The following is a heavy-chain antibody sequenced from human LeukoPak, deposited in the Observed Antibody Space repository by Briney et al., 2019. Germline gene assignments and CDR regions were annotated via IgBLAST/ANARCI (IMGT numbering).Heavy chain of an antibody. D-gene: IGHD3-22*01. V-gene: IGHV3-23*01. CDR3: AKDLNYYDSSGDYFDY. Sequence: PGGSLRLSCAASGFTFSSYAMSWVRQAPGKGLEWVSAISGSGGSTYYADSVKGRFTISRDNSKNTLYLQMNSLRAEDTAVYSCAKDLNYYDSSGDYFDYWGQGTLVTVSS. J-gene: IGHJ4*02. CDR1: GFTFSSYA. CDR2: ISGSGGST.